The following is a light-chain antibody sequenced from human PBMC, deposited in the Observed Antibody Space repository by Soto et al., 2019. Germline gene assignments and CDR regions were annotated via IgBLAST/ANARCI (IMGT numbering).Light chain of an antibody. CDR2: GAS. V-gene: IGKV3-20*01. Sequence: EIVLTQSPGTLSLSPGERATLSCRASQSVSSSYLAWYQRKPGQAPRLLIYGASSRATGIPDRFSGSGSGTHFTISISRLEPEDFAVYYCQKYGSSPVTFGEGTKVEIK. CDR3: QKYGSSPVT. CDR1: QSVSSSY. J-gene: IGKJ1*01.